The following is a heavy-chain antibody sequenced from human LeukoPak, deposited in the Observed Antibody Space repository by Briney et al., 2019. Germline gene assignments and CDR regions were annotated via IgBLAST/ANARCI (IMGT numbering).Heavy chain of an antibody. CDR2: INPNSGGT. D-gene: IGHD6-13*01. CDR1: GDTFTVYY. J-gene: IGHJ5*02. Sequence: ASVKVSCKAPGDTFTVYYMYWVRQAPGHGLEWVGWINPNSGGTNYAQNFQGRVTMTRDTSISTAYMELSRLRSDDTAVYYCARNTGYSSSCYCFDPWGQGTLVTVSS. CDR3: ARNTGYSSSCYCFDP. V-gene: IGHV1-2*02.